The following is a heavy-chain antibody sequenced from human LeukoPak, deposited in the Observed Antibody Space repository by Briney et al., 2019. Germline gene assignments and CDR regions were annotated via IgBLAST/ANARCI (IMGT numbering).Heavy chain of an antibody. V-gene: IGHV1-24*01. CDR2: FDPEDGET. CDR1: GYTLTELS. J-gene: IGHJ4*02. CDR3: AGIELHNARGDY. Sequence: ASVKVSCKVSGYTLTELSMHWVRQAPGKGLEWMGGFDPEDGETIYAQKFQGRVTMTEDTSTDTAYMELSSLRSEDTAVYYCAGIELHNARGDYWGQGTLVTASS. D-gene: IGHD2/OR15-2a*01.